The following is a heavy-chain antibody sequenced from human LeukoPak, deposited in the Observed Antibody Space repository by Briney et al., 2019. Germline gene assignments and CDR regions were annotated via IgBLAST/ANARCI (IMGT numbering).Heavy chain of an antibody. J-gene: IGHJ4*02. CDR3: AREYGSGSYTGIDY. D-gene: IGHD3-10*01. CDR2: ISAYKSAYNGNT. Sequence: ASVQVSCKASGYTFINYGITWVRQAPGQGLEWIGWISAYKSAYNGNTHYAQKLQGRVTMTTHTSTNTGYMELRSLRSDDTAVYYCAREYGSGSYTGIDYWGQGTLVTVSS. CDR1: GYTFINYG. V-gene: IGHV1-18*01.